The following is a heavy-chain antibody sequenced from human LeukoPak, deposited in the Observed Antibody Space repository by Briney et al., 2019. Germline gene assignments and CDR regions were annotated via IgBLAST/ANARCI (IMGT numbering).Heavy chain of an antibody. V-gene: IGHV4-39*01. CDR3: ARLTYYYDSSGYYYFDY. Sequence: PSETLSLTCTVSGGSISSSSYYWGWIRQPPGKGLEWIGSIYYSGSTYYNPSLKSRVTISVDTSKNQFSLKLSSVTAADTAVYYCARLTYYYDSSGYYYFDYWGQGTLVTVSS. CDR1: GGSISSSSYY. J-gene: IGHJ4*02. CDR2: IYYSGST. D-gene: IGHD3-22*01.